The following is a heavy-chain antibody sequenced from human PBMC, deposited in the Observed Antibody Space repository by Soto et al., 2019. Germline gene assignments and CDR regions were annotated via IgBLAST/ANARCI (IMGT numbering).Heavy chain of an antibody. J-gene: IGHJ3*02. Sequence: GESLKISCKGSGYSFTSYWIGWVRQMPGKGLEWMGIIYPGDSDTKYSPSFQGQVTISADKSISTAYLQWSSLKASDTAMYYCASHTKMSPDAFDIWGQGTMVTVSS. CDR1: GYSFTSYW. V-gene: IGHV5-51*01. CDR2: IYPGDSDT. CDR3: ASHTKMSPDAFDI.